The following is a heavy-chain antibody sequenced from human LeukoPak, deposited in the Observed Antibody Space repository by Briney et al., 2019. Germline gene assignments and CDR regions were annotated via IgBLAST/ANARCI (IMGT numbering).Heavy chain of an antibody. CDR1: GYTFTGYY. J-gene: IGHJ3*02. V-gene: IGHV1-2*02. CDR2: INPNSGDT. Sequence: ASVKVSCKASGYTFTGYYMHWVRQAPGQGLEWMEWINPNSGDTNSAQNFQGRVTMTRDTSISTAYMELTRLRSDDTAVYYCARAPTFDIWGQGTMVTVSS. CDR3: ARAPTFDI.